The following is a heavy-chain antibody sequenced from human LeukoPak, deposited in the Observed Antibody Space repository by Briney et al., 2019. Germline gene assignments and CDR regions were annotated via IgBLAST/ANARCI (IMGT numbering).Heavy chain of an antibody. CDR3: ARDVNDNIGSSDY. CDR1: GYTFTGYT. V-gene: IGHV1-18*01. J-gene: IGHJ4*02. Sequence: ASVKVSCKASGYTFTGYTITWVRQAPGQGLEWMGWISSYNGDTYYAQKVQGRVTMTTDTSTSTAYMELMSLRSDDTAVYYCARDVNDNIGSSDYWGQGTLVTVSS. CDR2: ISSYNGDT. D-gene: IGHD3-22*01.